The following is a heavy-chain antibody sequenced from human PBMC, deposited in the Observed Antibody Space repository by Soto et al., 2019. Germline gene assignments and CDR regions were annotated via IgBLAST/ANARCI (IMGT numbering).Heavy chain of an antibody. CDR1: EFTFSSYA. J-gene: IGHJ6*02. V-gene: IGHV3-30*18. D-gene: IGHD2-8*01. CDR3: AKDQSTNSRSYHALDV. Sequence: QVQLVESGGGVVQPGESLRLSCAASEFTFSSYAMHWVRQAPGKGLEWVAVVSNAGSNKYYADSVKGRFTISRDSSKNTLNLQMNRLTAEDTPVYYCAKDQSTNSRSYHALDVWGQGTTVTVSS. CDR2: VSNAGSNK.